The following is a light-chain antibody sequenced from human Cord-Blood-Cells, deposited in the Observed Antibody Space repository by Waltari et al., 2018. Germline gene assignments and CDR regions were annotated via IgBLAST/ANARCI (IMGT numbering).Light chain of an antibody. CDR1: QSVSSSY. CDR3: QQYGSSPLT. V-gene: IGKV3-20*01. CDR2: GAS. Sequence: EIVLTQSPCTLSLSPGERATLSCRASQSVSSSYLAWYQQKPGQAPRLLIYGASSSATCIPDRFSGSGSGTDFTLTISRLEPEDFAVYYCQQYGSSPLTFGGGTKVEIK. J-gene: IGKJ4*01.